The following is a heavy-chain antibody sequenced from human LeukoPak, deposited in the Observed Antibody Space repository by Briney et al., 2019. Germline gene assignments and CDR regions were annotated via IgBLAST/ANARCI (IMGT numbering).Heavy chain of an antibody. CDR2: INPNSGGT. Sequence: GASVKVSCKASGYTFTGYYMHWVRQAPGQRLEWMGWINPNSGGTNYAQKFQGRVTMTRDTSISTAYMELSRLRSDDTAVYYCASVYYGSGSYPRLYYYYGMDVWGQGTTVTVSS. V-gene: IGHV1-2*02. CDR3: ASVYYGSGSYPRLYYYYGMDV. CDR1: GYTFTGYY. J-gene: IGHJ6*02. D-gene: IGHD3-10*01.